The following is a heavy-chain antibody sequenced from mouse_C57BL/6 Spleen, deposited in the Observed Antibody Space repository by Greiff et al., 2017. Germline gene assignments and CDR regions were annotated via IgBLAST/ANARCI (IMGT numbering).Heavy chain of an antibody. CDR1: GYTFTDYY. J-gene: IGHJ4*01. CDR3: ARGANYDGYAMDY. D-gene: IGHD2-4*01. CDR2: INPNNGGT. Sequence: VQLQQSGPELVKPGASVKISCKASGYTFTDYYMNWVKQSHGKSLEWIGDINPNNGGTSYNQKFKGKATLTVDKSSSTAYMELRSLTSEDSAVYYCARGANYDGYAMDYWGQGTSVTVSS. V-gene: IGHV1-26*01.